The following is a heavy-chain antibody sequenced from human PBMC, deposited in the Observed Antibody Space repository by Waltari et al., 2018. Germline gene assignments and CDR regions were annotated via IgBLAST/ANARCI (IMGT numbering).Heavy chain of an antibody. V-gene: IGHV3-53*05. D-gene: IGHD2-15*01. CDR1: GFTVSSHY. CDR3: ARGGNVVVILAATLDY. J-gene: IGHJ4*02. Sequence: EVQLVETGGGWIQPGGSLRLSWAASGFTVSSHYMTRVRQAPGKGLEWVALISFDGAKIYYTDSVRGRFTISRDNSKNTLYLQMESLKPEDTGVYYCARGGNVVVILAATLDYWGQGALVTVSS. CDR2: ISFDGAKI.